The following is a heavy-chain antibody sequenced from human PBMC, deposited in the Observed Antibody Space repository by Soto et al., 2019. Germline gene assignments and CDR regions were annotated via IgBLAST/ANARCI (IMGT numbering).Heavy chain of an antibody. CDR2: IYYSGTT. J-gene: IGHJ5*02. V-gene: IGHV4-39*01. CDR3: VNDIAGGGLYNWFDP. Sequence: QLQLQESGPGLVKASETLSLTCTVSGGSISTSRHYWAWMRQPPGKGLEWIGSIYYSGTTYYNPSRKSRFTISVDTSKNLFSLMLRSVTAADTAVYYCVNDIAGGGLYNWFDPWGQGTLVTVSS. D-gene: IGHD6-13*01. CDR1: GGSISTSRHY.